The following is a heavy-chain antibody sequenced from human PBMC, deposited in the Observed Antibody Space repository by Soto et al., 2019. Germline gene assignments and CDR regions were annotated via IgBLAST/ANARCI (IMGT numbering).Heavy chain of an antibody. CDR2: ITDTGGDA. Sequence: EVQLLESGGDLIQPGGSLRLSCVASGLTFGSRAMSWVRRAPGEGLGWVSTITDTGGDAKSADSVRGRFTISIENSKKTLYQQSSNLRADGSAVDVCAKGSKDSFPGNRIFDSGGRGTLVTVSS. D-gene: IGHD3-10*01. V-gene: IGHV3-23*01. J-gene: IGHJ4*02. CDR3: AKGSKDSFPGNRIFDS. CDR1: GLTFGSRA.